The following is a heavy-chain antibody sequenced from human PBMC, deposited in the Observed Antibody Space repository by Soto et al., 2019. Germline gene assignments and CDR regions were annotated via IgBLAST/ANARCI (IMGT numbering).Heavy chain of an antibody. J-gene: IGHJ6*02. V-gene: IGHV3-49*03. CDR1: GFNFEVYA. CDR2: IRNKAYRGTT. CDR3: TRDQSFDRNYYYGIDV. Sequence: GGSLRLSCLGSGFNFEVYAVSWFRQAPGKGLEWVGLIRNKAYRGTTEYAASVKGRFTISRDESKSSAYLEMNDLQTEDTAVYYCTRDQSFDRNYYYGIDVWGQGTTVTVSS.